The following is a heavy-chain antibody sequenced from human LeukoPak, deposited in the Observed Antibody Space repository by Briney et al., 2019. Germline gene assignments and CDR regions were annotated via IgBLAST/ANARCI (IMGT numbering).Heavy chain of an antibody. V-gene: IGHV4-4*02. CDR1: GGSISSSNW. Sequence: SETLSLTCAVSGGSISSSNWWSWVRQPPGKGLEWIGEIYHSGSTNYNPSLKSRVTISVDTSKNQFSLKLSSVTAADTAVYYCARDYCSGGSCYPRYWGQGTLVTVSS. J-gene: IGHJ4*02. CDR2: IYHSGST. CDR3: ARDYCSGGSCYPRY. D-gene: IGHD2-15*01.